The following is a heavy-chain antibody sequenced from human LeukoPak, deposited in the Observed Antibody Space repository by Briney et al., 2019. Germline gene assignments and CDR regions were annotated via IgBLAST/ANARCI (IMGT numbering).Heavy chain of an antibody. V-gene: IGHV1-18*01. D-gene: IGHD2-8*01. CDR3: ARNGGITEVNWFDP. CDR1: GYTFTSYG. Sequence: ASVKVSCKASGYTFTSYGISWVRQAPGQGLKWMGWISAYNGNTNYAQKLQGRVTMTTDTSTSTAYMELRSLKSDDTAVYYCARNGGITEVNWFDPWGQGTLVTVSS. CDR2: ISAYNGNT. J-gene: IGHJ5*02.